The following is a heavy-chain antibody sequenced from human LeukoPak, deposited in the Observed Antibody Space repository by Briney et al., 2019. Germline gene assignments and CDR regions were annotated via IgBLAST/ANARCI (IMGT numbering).Heavy chain of an antibody. CDR1: GGSISGYY. CDR2: INHSGST. J-gene: IGHJ4*02. D-gene: IGHD2-2*01. CDR3: ARERRPAYCSSTSCKRGTFDY. V-gene: IGHV4-34*01. Sequence: SETLSLTCTVSGGSISGYYWSWIRQPPGKGLEWIGEINHSGSTNYNPSLKSRVTISVDTSKNQFSLKLSSVTAADTAVYYCARERRPAYCSSTSCKRGTFDYWGQGTLVTVSS.